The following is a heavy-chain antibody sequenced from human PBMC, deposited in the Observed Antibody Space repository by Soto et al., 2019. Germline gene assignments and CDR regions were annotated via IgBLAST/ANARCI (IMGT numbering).Heavy chain of an antibody. CDR3: AHSAPTYDFWSGYYRSNWFDP. Sequence: SGPTLVNPTQTLTLTCTFSGFSLSTSGVGVGWIRQPPGKALEWLALIYWDDDKRYSPSLKSRLTITKDTSKNQVVLTMTNMDPVDTATYYCAHSAPTYDFWSGYYRSNWFDPWGQGTLVTVSS. V-gene: IGHV2-5*02. J-gene: IGHJ5*02. CDR2: IYWDDDK. D-gene: IGHD3-3*01. CDR1: GFSLSTSGVG.